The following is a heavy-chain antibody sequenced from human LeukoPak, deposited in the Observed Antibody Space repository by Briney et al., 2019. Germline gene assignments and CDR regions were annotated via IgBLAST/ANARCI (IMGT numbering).Heavy chain of an antibody. D-gene: IGHD1-26*01. CDR3: ANGGNGRSYQRGAFDI. V-gene: IGHV3-30*02. J-gene: IGHJ3*02. CDR1: GFTISSYG. CDR2: IRYDGSNK. Sequence: GGSLRLSCAASGFTISSYGMHWVRQAPGKGLEWVAFIRYDGSNKYYADSVKGRFTISRDNSKNTLYLQMNSLRAEDTAVYYCANGGNGRSYQRGAFDIWGQGTMVTVSS.